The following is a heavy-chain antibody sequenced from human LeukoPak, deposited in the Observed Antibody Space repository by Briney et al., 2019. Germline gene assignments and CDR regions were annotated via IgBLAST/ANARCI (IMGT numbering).Heavy chain of an antibody. CDR2: IYYSGST. J-gene: IGHJ5*02. V-gene: IGHV4-59*08. Sequence: SETLSLTCTVSGGSISSYYWSWIRQPPGKGLEWIGYIYYSGSTNYNPSLKSRVTISVDTSKNQFSLKLSSVTAADTAVYYCARQSSSWYEINWFDPWGQGNLVTVSS. D-gene: IGHD6-13*01. CDR1: GGSISSYY. CDR3: ARQSSSWYEINWFDP.